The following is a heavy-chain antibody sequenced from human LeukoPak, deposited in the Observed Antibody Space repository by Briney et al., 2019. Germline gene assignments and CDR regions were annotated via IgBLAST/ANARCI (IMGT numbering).Heavy chain of an antibody. CDR3: ARDSYYYDSSDYWFDY. CDR1: GGSISSYY. D-gene: IGHD3-22*01. Sequence: SETLSLTCTVSGGSISSYYWSWIRQPAGKGLEWIGRIYTSESTNYNPSLKSRVTMSVDTSKNQFSLKLSSVTAADTAVYYCARDSYYYDSSDYWFDYWGQGTLVTVSS. V-gene: IGHV4-4*07. J-gene: IGHJ4*02. CDR2: IYTSEST.